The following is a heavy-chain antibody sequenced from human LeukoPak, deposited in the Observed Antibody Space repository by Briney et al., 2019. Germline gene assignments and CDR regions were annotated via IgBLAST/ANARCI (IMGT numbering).Heavy chain of an antibody. CDR2: IYTSGST. D-gene: IGHD3-22*01. J-gene: IGHJ3*02. V-gene: IGHV4-4*07. Sequence: PETLSLTCTVSGGSISSYYWSWIRQPAGKGLEWIGRIYTSGSTNYNPSLKSRVTMSVDTSKNQFSLKLSSVTAADTAVYYCARGGTYYYDSSGSPHAFDIWGQGTMVTVSS. CDR1: GGSISSYY. CDR3: ARGGTYYYDSSGSPHAFDI.